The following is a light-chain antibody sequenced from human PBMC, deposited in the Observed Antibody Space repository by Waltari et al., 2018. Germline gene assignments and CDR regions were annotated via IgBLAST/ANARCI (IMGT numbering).Light chain of an antibody. CDR2: DVS. Sequence: QSALTQPPSASGSPGQSVTISCTGTSSDVGGYNCFSWYQQHPGKAPNLMIYDVSKRPSGVPDRFSGSKSGNTAYLTVSGLQAEDEADYYCNSYAGSNSVLFGAGTKLTVL. J-gene: IGLJ2*01. CDR1: SSDVGGYNC. V-gene: IGLV2-8*01. CDR3: NSYAGSNSVL.